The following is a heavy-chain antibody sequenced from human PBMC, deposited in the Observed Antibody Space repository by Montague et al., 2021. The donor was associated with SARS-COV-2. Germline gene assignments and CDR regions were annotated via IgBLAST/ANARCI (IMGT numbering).Heavy chain of an antibody. CDR2: IDWDDDK. CDR1: GFSLSTSGMC. J-gene: IGHJ4*02. Sequence: PALVKPTQTLTLTCTFSGFSLSTSGMCVSWIRQPPGKALEWLALIDWDDDKYYSTSLKTRLTISKDTSKNQVVLTMTNMDPVDTATYNCATTIYDYVWGTRVEFDYWGQGTLVTVSS. D-gene: IGHD3-16*01. CDR3: ATTIYDYVWGTRVEFDY. V-gene: IGHV2-70*01.